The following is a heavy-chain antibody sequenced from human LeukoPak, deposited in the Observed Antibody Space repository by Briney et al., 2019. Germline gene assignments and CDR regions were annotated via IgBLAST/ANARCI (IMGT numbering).Heavy chain of an antibody. CDR2: IYTSGST. Sequence: SETLSLTCTVSGGSISSYYWSWIRQPAGKGPEWIGRIYTSGSTNYNPSLKSRFTMSVDTSKNQFSLKLSSVTAADTAVYYCAREWGYYDSSGYYYSNVLYDYWGQGTLVTVSS. D-gene: IGHD3-22*01. CDR1: GGSISSYY. V-gene: IGHV4-4*07. J-gene: IGHJ4*02. CDR3: AREWGYYDSSGYYYSNVLYDY.